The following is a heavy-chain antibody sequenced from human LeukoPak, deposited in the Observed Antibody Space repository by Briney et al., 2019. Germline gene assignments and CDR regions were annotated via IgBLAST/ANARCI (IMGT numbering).Heavy chain of an antibody. J-gene: IGHJ1*01. CDR1: GGSVSSGSYY. Sequence: SETLSLTCTVSGGSVSSGSYYWSWIRQPAGKGLEWIGRIYTSGSTNYNPSLKSRVTISVDTSKNQFSLKLSSVTAADTAVYYCARGGQQLPPFQHWGQGTLVTVSS. V-gene: IGHV4-61*10. D-gene: IGHD6-13*01. CDR3: ARGGQQLPPFQH. CDR2: IYTSGST.